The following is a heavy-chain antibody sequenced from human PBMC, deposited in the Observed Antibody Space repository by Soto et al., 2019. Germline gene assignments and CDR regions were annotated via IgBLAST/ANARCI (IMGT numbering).Heavy chain of an antibody. J-gene: IGHJ5*02. Sequence: QVQLVQSGAEVKKPGASVKVSCKASGYTFTSYGISWVRQAPGQGLEWMGWISAYNGNTNYAQKLQGRVTMTTDTSTSTAYMEPRSLRSDDTAVYYCARVPRWQDDFLDNWFDPWGQGTLVTVSS. V-gene: IGHV1-18*01. D-gene: IGHD3-3*01. CDR3: ARVPRWQDDFLDNWFDP. CDR1: GYTFTSYG. CDR2: ISAYNGNT.